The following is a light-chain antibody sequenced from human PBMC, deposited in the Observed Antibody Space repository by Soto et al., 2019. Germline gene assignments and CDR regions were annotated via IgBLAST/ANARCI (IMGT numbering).Light chain of an antibody. CDR1: SSDVGRYNY. Sequence: QSVLTQPASVSGSPGQSITIYCTGTSSDVGRYNYVSWYQQHPGKAPKLMIYDVSNRPSGVSNRFSGSKSGNTASLTISGLQAEDEADYYCTSFTNSGALGVFGTGTKVTVL. CDR2: DVS. J-gene: IGLJ1*01. CDR3: TSFTNSGALGV. V-gene: IGLV2-14*03.